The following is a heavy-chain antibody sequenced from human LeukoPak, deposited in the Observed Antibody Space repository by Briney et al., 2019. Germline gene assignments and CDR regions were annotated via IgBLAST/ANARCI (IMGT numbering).Heavy chain of an antibody. V-gene: IGHV3-21*01. J-gene: IGHJ4*02. CDR3: ARQLLSGYFFVDH. CDR1: GFTFSNYN. Sequence: KAGGSLRLSCAASGFTFSNYNMNWIRQAPGKGLEWVSSISIHSDYIYYTDSFRGRFTISRDNAKNSLFLQMNSLRAEDTAVYYCARQLLSGYFFVDHWGQGTLVTVSS. CDR2: ISIHSDYI. D-gene: IGHD3-3*01.